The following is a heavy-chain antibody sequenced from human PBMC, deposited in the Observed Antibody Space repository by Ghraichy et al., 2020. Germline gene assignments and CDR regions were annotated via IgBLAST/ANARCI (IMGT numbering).Heavy chain of an antibody. CDR3: ARRPVAGTHFDY. CDR1: GGSISSSSYY. V-gene: IGHV4-39*01. D-gene: IGHD6-19*01. J-gene: IGHJ4*02. Sequence: SQTLSLTCTVSGGSISSSSYYWGWIRQPPGKGLEWIGSIYYSGSTYYNPSLKSRVTISVDTSKNQFSLKLSSVTAADTAVYYCARRPVAGTHFDYWGQGTLVTVSS. CDR2: IYYSGST.